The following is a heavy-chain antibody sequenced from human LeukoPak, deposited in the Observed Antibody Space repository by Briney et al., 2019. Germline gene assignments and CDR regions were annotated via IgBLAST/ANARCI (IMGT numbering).Heavy chain of an antibody. V-gene: IGHV4-39*01. D-gene: IGHD4-23*01. CDR1: GDSISSTDYY. CDR3: ARQSGLAAVVTSCFDY. Sequence: PETLSLTCTVSGDSISSTDYYLGWIRHPPGKGLEWMGSIYHSGRPYHHPPLKSRLTLSVDPSKHQFSLNLRSLTAGDTAVYYCARQSGLAAVVTSCFDYWGQGALVIVSS. CDR2: IYHSGRP. J-gene: IGHJ4*02.